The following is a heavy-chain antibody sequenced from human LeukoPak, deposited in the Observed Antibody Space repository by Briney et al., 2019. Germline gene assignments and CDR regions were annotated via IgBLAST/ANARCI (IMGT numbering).Heavy chain of an antibody. CDR1: GGSISSYY. CDR2: IYYSGTT. D-gene: IGHD3-10*01. Sequence: SETLSLTCTVSGGSISSYYWSWIRQPPGKGLEWIGYIYYSGTTNYNPYLKSRVTISVDTSENQFSMKLRSVTAADTAVYYCARGGWSAFDIWGQGTMVTVSS. CDR3: ARGGWSAFDI. V-gene: IGHV4-59*01. J-gene: IGHJ3*02.